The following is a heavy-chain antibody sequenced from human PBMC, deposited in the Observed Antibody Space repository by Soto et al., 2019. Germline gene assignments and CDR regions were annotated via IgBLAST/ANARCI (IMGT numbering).Heavy chain of an antibody. J-gene: IGHJ5*02. D-gene: IGHD3-22*01. CDR3: VKEGYYYDSSGYYYGWFDP. CDR2: INSDGGST. Sequence: GGSLRLSCTASGFTFSSYWMHWVRQAPGKGLVWVSRINSDGGSTYYADSVKGRFTISRDNSKNTLYLQMSSLRAEDTAVYYCVKEGYYYDSSGYYYGWFDPWGQGTLVTVSS. CDR1: GFTFSSYW. V-gene: IGHV3-74*01.